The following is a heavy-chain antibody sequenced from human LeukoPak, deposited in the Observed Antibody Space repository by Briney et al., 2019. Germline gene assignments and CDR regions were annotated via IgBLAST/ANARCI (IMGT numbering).Heavy chain of an antibody. J-gene: IGHJ4*02. CDR2: FDPGDGET. D-gene: IGHD5/OR15-5a*01. CDR1: GYTFTSYD. CDR3: AAGGVYDLFDY. Sequence: GASVKVSCKASGYTFTSYDINWVRQAPGKGLEWMGGFDPGDGETIYTQKFQGRVTMTEDTSTDTAYMELSSLRSEDTAVYYCAAGGVYDLFDYWGQGTLVTVSS. V-gene: IGHV1-24*01.